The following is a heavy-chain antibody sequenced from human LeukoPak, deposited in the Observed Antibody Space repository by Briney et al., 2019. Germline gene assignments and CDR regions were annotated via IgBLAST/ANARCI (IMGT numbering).Heavy chain of an antibody. CDR3: ARHAPTLSGSYKEFDY. CDR2: IYYSGST. Sequence: SETLSLTCTVAGGSISSSSYYWGWIRQPPGKGLEWIGSIYYSGSTYYNPSLKSRVTISVDTSKNQFSLKLSSVTAADTAVYYCARHAPTLSGSYKEFDYWGQGTLVTVSS. CDR1: GGSISSSSYY. D-gene: IGHD1-26*01. J-gene: IGHJ4*02. V-gene: IGHV4-39*01.